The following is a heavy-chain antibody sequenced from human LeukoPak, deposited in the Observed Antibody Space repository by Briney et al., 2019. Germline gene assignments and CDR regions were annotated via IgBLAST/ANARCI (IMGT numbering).Heavy chain of an antibody. D-gene: IGHD4-17*01. Sequence: GGSLRLSCAASGFTFSTYWMHWVRQVPGKGLVWISRINSDGSVSYADSVKGRFTISRDNAKNTLYLQMNSLRAEDTAAYYCARATVTLDFDYWGQGTLVTVSS. CDR2: INSDGSV. V-gene: IGHV3-74*01. J-gene: IGHJ4*02. CDR3: ARATVTLDFDY. CDR1: GFTFSTYW.